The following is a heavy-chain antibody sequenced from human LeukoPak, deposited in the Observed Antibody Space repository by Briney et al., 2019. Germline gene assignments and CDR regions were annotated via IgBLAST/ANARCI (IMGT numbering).Heavy chain of an antibody. J-gene: IGHJ4*02. D-gene: IGHD5-18*01. CDR1: GFSVSSYG. V-gene: IGHV3-30*18. Sequence: GGSLRPSCAASGFSVSSYGMHWVRQAPGKGLEWVAAVSDDGTNKNYADSVKGRFTISRDNSKNTLYLQMNSLRAEDTAVYYCAKDSSGGYNYGSMWGQGTLVTVSS. CDR3: AKDSSGGYNYGSM. CDR2: VSDDGTNK.